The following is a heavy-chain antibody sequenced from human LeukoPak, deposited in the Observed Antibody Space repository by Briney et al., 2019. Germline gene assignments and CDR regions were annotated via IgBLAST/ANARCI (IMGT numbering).Heavy chain of an antibody. Sequence: ASVKVSCKASGYTFTSYGISWVRQAPGQGLEWMGWISAYNGNTHYAQKLQGRVTMTTDTSTSTVYMELRSLRSDDTAVYYCARSSSVTIPGYYFDYWGQGTLVTVSS. D-gene: IGHD2-21*01. CDR3: ARSSSVTIPGYYFDY. J-gene: IGHJ4*02. V-gene: IGHV1-18*01. CDR1: GYTFTSYG. CDR2: ISAYNGNT.